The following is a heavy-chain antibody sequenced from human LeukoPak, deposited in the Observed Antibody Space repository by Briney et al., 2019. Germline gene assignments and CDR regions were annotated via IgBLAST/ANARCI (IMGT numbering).Heavy chain of an antibody. V-gene: IGHV1-18*01. CDR2: ISAYNGNT. CDR1: GYTFTDDG. J-gene: IGHJ4*02. CDR3: ARDGWSTMIVGALDY. D-gene: IGHD3-22*01. Sequence: ASVKVSCKASGYTFTDDGISWVRQAPGQGLEWMGWISAYNGNTNYAQKLQGRVTMTTDTSTSTAYMELRSLRSDDTAVYYCARDGWSTMIVGALDYWGQGTLVTISS.